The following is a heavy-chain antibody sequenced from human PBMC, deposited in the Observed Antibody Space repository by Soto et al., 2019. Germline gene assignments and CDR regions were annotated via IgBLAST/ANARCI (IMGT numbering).Heavy chain of an antibody. CDR3: ARHGVVPPDPPVDV. Sequence: TSETLSLTCTVSGGSISSYYWSRIRQPPGKGLEWIGYIYYSGSTIYNPSLKSRVTISVDTSKNQFSLKLSSVTAADTAVYYCARHGVVPPDPPVDVWGKGTTVTVSS. D-gene: IGHD3-3*01. CDR1: GGSISSYY. V-gene: IGHV4-59*08. CDR2: IYYSGST. J-gene: IGHJ6*04.